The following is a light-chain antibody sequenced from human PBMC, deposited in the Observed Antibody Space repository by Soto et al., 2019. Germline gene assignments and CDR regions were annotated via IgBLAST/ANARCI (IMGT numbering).Light chain of an antibody. CDR2: GAS. J-gene: IGKJ4*01. CDR3: QQYSDSPLT. CDR1: QTVRTNY. Sequence: ESVLTQSPGTLSLSPGERATLACRASQTVRTNYLAWFQHKPGQAHRLLIYGASSRATGIPDRFSGSGSGTDFTLTISRLETEDFAVYFCQQYSDSPLTFGGGTKVEIK. V-gene: IGKV3-20*01.